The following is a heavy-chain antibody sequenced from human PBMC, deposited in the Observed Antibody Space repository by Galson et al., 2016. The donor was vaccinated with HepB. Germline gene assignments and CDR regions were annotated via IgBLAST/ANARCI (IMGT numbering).Heavy chain of an antibody. J-gene: IGHJ6*02. V-gene: IGHV5-51*01. CDR3: ARTHSGGTDYYYYAMAV. CDR1: GYIFNNFW. D-gene: IGHD2-15*01. CDR2: IYPGDSHS. Sequence: QSGAEVKKPGESLKISCKGSGYIFNNFWVAWVRQMPGKGLEWMGIIYPGDSHSRYSPSLQGQVTISADKSINTAYLQWSSLTASDTAVYYCARTHSGGTDYYYYAMAVWGQGSLVTVSS.